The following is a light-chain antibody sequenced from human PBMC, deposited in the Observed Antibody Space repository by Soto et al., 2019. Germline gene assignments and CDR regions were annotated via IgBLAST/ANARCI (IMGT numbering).Light chain of an antibody. CDR1: QTVTGGH. CDR2: DTS. CDR3: QQYGGSPRT. V-gene: IGKV3-20*01. J-gene: IGKJ1*01. Sequence: EIVLTQSPGTLSLSPGERATLSCRASQTVTGGHLAWYQQKPGQAPRLLIYDTSSKATGIPDRFSGSGFGTVFTLTIIRLEPEDVAVYHCQQYGGSPRTFGQGTKVDIK.